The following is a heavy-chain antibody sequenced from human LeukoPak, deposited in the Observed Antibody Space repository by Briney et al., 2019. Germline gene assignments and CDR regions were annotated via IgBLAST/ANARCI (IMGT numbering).Heavy chain of an antibody. J-gene: IGHJ4*02. CDR2: IREDGTEK. CDR1: GFTFSGAW. D-gene: IGHD7-27*01. Sequence: GGPLRLSCTASGFTFSGAWMTWVRQAPGKGLEWVANIREDGTEKNYVDSVKGRFTISRDNAKNSLFLQMSNLRDDDTAICYCARHVGISFWGQGTLVTVSS. CDR3: ARHVGISF. V-gene: IGHV3-7*01.